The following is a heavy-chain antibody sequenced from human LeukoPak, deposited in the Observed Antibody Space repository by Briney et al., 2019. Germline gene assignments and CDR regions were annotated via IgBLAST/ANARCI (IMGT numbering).Heavy chain of an antibody. CDR1: GYTFTGYY. V-gene: IGHV1-2*02. CDR2: INPNSGGA. D-gene: IGHD6-19*01. J-gene: IGHJ6*02. CDR3: ARDWLADYYYYGMDV. Sequence: GASVKVSCKASGYTFTGYYMHWVRQAPGQGLEWMGWINPNSGGANYAQKFQGRVTMTRDTSISTAYMELSRLRSDDTAVYYCARDWLADYYYYGMDVWGQGTTVTVSS.